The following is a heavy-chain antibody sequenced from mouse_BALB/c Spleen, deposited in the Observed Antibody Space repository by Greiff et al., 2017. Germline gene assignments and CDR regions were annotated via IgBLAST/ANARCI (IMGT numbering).Heavy chain of an antibody. D-gene: IGHD2-12*01. Sequence: QVQLQQSGAELVKPGASVKLSCKASGYTFTSYYMYWVKQRPGQGLEWIGEINPSNGGTNFNEKFKSKATLTVDKSSSTAYMQLSSLTSEDSAVYYCTRGDLQRRDANAYWGQGTLVTGSA. J-gene: IGHJ3*01. CDR1: GYTFTSYY. V-gene: IGHV1S81*02. CDR3: TRGDLQRRDANAY. CDR2: INPSNGGT.